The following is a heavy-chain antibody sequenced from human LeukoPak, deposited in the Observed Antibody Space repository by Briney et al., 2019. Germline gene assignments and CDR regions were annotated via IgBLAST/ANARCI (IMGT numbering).Heavy chain of an antibody. J-gene: IGHJ3*02. CDR1: GFKFGTYG. Sequence: PGGSLRLSCVASGFKFGTYGMHWVRQAPGKGLEWVAVISYDGSNKYYADSVKGRFTISRDNSKNTLYLQMNSLRAEDTAVYYCARDLSSGYYSDAFDIWGQGTMVTVSS. CDR3: ARDLSSGYYSDAFDI. CDR2: ISYDGSNK. V-gene: IGHV3-30*12. D-gene: IGHD3-22*01.